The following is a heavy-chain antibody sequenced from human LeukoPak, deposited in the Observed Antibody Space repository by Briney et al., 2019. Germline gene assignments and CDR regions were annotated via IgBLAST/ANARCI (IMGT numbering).Heavy chain of an antibody. D-gene: IGHD5-24*01. CDR3: ARWTVEMATIFDY. Sequence: PGGSLRLSCAAPGFTFSSYAMHWVRQAPGKGLEWVAVISYDGSNKYYADSVKGRFTISRDNSKNTLYLQMNSLRAEDTAVYYCARWTVEMATIFDYWGQGTLVTVSS. V-gene: IGHV3-30-3*01. J-gene: IGHJ4*02. CDR1: GFTFSSYA. CDR2: ISYDGSNK.